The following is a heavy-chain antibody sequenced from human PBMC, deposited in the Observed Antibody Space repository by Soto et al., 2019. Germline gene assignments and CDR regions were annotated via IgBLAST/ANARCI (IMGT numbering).Heavy chain of an antibody. J-gene: IGHJ6*02. CDR3: VKNSGAYPVYNGMNV. CDR2: ISGNSDAA. Sequence: EVKLLESGGGLVQPGGSLRLSCAASGFPFSTSAMNWVRQAPGKGREWVSIISGNSDAAHYAESVKGRFTSSRDNSKNTLYLQMKSLRAEDTAENYCVKNSGAYPVYNGMNVWGHGTTVTVSS. D-gene: IGHD1-26*01. V-gene: IGHV3-23*01. CDR1: GFPFSTSA.